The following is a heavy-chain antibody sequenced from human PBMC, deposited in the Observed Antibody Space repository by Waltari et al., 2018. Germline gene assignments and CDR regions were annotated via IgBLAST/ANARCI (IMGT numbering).Heavy chain of an antibody. CDR1: GYSISSGYY. V-gene: IGHV4-38-2*01. Sequence: QVQLQESGPGLVKPSETLSLTYAVSGYSISSGYYWGWIRQPPGKGLEWIGSIYHSGSTYYNPSLKSRVTISVDTSKNQFSLKLSSVTAADTAVYYCARLPLDYGDQYYFDYWGQGTLVTVSS. CDR3: ARLPLDYGDQYYFDY. CDR2: IYHSGST. J-gene: IGHJ4*02. D-gene: IGHD4-17*01.